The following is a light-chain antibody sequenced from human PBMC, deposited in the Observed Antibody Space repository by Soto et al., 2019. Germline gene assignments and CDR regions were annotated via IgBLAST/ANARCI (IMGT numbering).Light chain of an antibody. CDR2: EVT. V-gene: IGLV2-14*01. Sequence: QSVLTQPASVSGSPGQSITISCTGTSTDIGAYNYVSWYQQHPGKAPKLLIYEVTNRPSGVSNRFSGSKSGNTASLTISGLQAEDEANSYCNSYTTLSNRVFGTGTKLTVL. CDR1: STDIGAYNY. CDR3: NSYTTLSNRV. J-gene: IGLJ1*01.